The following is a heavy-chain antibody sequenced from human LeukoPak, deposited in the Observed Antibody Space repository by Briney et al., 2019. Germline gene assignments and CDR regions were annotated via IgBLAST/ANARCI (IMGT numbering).Heavy chain of an antibody. V-gene: IGHV3-66*02. CDR1: GFTVSSNY. D-gene: IGHD6-13*01. J-gene: IGHJ3*02. Sequence: GGSLRLSCAASGFTVSSNYMSWVRQAPGKGLEWVSVIYSGGSTYYADSVKGRFTISRDNSKNTLYLQINSLRAEDTAVYYCARTAAGAFDIWGQGTMVTVSS. CDR2: IYSGGST. CDR3: ARTAAGAFDI.